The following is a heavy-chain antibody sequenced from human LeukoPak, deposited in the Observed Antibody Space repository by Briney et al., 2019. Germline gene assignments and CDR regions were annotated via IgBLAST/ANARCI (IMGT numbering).Heavy chain of an antibody. CDR3: ARDPKGDGDNWFDP. Sequence: ASVKVSCKASGYTFTSYDINWVRQATGQGLEWMGWMNPNSGNTGYAQKFQGRVTITTDESTSTAYMELSSLRSEDTAVYYCARDPKGDGDNWFDPWGQGTLVTVSS. CDR1: GYTFTSYD. J-gene: IGHJ5*02. V-gene: IGHV1-8*03. D-gene: IGHD1-26*01. CDR2: MNPNSGNT.